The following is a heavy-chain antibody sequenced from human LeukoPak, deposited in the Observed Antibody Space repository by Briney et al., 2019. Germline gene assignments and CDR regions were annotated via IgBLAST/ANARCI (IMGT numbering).Heavy chain of an antibody. J-gene: IGHJ6*03. CDR3: ARGGIAARRVYYYMDV. CDR2: ISSSSSTI. CDR1: GFTFSSHS. Sequence: GGSLRLSCAASGFTFSSHSMNWVRQAPGKGLEWVSYISSSSSTIYYADSVKGRFTISRDNAKNSLYLQMNSLRAEDTAVYYCARGGIAARRVYYYMDVWGKGTTVTVSS. D-gene: IGHD6-6*01. V-gene: IGHV3-48*04.